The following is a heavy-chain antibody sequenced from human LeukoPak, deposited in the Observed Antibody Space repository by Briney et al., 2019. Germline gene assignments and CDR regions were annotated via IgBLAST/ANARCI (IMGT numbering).Heavy chain of an antibody. CDR3: ATSLYYYDSSGYYGY. V-gene: IGHV1-24*01. Sequence: ASVKVSCKVSGYTLTELSMHWVRQAPGKGLEWMGGFDPEDGETIYAQKFQGRVTMTEDTSTDTANMELSSLRSEDTAVYYCATSLYYYDSSGYYGYWGQGTLVTVSS. CDR2: FDPEDGET. J-gene: IGHJ4*02. CDR1: GYTLTELS. D-gene: IGHD3-22*01.